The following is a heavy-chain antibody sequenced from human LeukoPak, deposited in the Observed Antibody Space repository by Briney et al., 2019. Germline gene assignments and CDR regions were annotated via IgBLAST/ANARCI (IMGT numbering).Heavy chain of an antibody. CDR2: ISYDGNNK. CDR3: ARDRGLDIVVLADALSGYPMDV. D-gene: IGHD2-2*03. Sequence: PGRSLRLSCAASGFTFSSYGMHWVRQAPGKGLEWVAVISYDGNNKYYADPVKGRFTISRDNSKNTLSMQMNSLRAKDTSWYYCARDRGLDIVVLADALSGYPMDVWGQGTIVTASS. J-gene: IGHJ6*01. V-gene: IGHV3-30-3*01. CDR1: GFTFSSYG.